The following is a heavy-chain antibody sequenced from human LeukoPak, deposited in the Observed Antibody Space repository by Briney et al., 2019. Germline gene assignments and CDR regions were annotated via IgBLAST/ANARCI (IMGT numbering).Heavy chain of an antibody. V-gene: IGHV3-21*01. D-gene: IGHD6-19*01. Sequence: PGGSLRLSCAASGFTFSSYSMNWVRQAPGKVLEWVSSISSSSSYIYYADSVKGRFTISRDNAKNSLYLQMNSLRAEDTAVYYCAVLAVAGTNFDYWGQGTLVTVSS. CDR1: GFTFSSYS. CDR3: AVLAVAGTNFDY. J-gene: IGHJ4*02. CDR2: ISSSSSYI.